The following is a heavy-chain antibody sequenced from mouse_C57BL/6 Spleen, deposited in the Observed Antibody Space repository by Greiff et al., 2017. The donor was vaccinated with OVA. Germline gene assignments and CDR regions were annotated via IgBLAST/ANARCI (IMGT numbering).Heavy chain of an antibody. CDR1: GYTFTSYW. D-gene: IGHD2-5*01. Sequence: QVQLKQSGAELAKPGASVKLSCKASGYTFTSYWMHWVKQRPGQGLEWIGYINPSSGYTKYNQKFKDKATLTADKSSSTAYMQLSSLTYEDSAVYYCAIPYYSNYGGAMDYWGQGTSVTVSS. CDR3: AIPYYSNYGGAMDY. CDR2: INPSSGYT. J-gene: IGHJ4*01. V-gene: IGHV1-7*01.